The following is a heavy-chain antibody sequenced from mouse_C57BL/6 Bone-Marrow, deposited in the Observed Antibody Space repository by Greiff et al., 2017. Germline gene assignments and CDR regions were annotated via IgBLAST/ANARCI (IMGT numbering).Heavy chain of an antibody. D-gene: IGHD1-1*01. V-gene: IGHV1-61*01. CDR1: GYTFTSYW. CDR2: IYPSDSET. Sequence: QVQLQQPGAELVRPGSSVKLSCKASGYTFTSYWMDWVKQRPGQGLEWIGNIYPSDSETHYNQKFKDKATLTVDKSSSTAYMQLSSLTSEDSAVHYCARRDYGSSSWFAYWGQGTLVTVSA. J-gene: IGHJ3*01. CDR3: ARRDYGSSSWFAY.